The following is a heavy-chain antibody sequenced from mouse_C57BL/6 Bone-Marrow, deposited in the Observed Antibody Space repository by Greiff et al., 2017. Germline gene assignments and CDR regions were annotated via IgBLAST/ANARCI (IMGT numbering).Heavy chain of an antibody. D-gene: IGHD2-1*01. CDR3: TTDGNYDAMDY. Sequence: EVHLVESGAELVRPGASVKLSCTASGFNIKDDYMHWVKQRPEQGLEWIGWIDPENGDTEYASKFQGKATITADTSSNTAYLQLSSLTSEDTAVYYCTTDGNYDAMDYWGQGTSVTVSS. V-gene: IGHV14-4*01. CDR1: GFNIKDDY. CDR2: IDPENGDT. J-gene: IGHJ4*01.